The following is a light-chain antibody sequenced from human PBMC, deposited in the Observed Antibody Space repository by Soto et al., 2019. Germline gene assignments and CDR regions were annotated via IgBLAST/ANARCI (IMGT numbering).Light chain of an antibody. CDR3: QQYSSGPKT. J-gene: IGKJ3*01. Sequence: EIVMTQSPATLSVSPGEGATLSCRASQSVTNNLAWYQQKPGQSPRLLIYSASTRATGIPARFSGSGSGKEFTLTISSMQSEDFAVYYCQQYSSGPKTFGAGKKVDIK. CDR2: SAS. V-gene: IGKV3-15*01. CDR1: QSVTNN.